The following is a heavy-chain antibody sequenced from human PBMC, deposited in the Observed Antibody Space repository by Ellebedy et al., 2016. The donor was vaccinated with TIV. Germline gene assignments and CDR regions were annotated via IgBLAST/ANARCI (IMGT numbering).Heavy chain of an antibody. D-gene: IGHD1-26*01. Sequence: GESLKISXAASGFTFSSYAMSWVRQAPGKGLEWVSAISGSGGSTYYADSVKGRFTISRDNSKNTLYLQMNSLRAEDTALYYCAKDAIGYSETLPRGAFDIWGQGTMVTVSS. J-gene: IGHJ3*02. CDR1: GFTFSSYA. CDR2: ISGSGGST. V-gene: IGHV3-23*01. CDR3: AKDAIGYSETLPRGAFDI.